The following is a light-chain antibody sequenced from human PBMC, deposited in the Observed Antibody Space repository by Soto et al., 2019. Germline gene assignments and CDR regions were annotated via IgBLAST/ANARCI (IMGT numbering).Light chain of an antibody. CDR3: QQRSTWIT. J-gene: IGKJ5*01. CDR2: DAS. Sequence: EIVLTQSPGTLSLSPGERATLSCRASQSVSRYLSWYQQKPGQAPRPLIYDASYRATGIPARFSGSGSGSDFTLTIRGLEPEDFAIYYCQQRSTWITFGQGTRLEIK. V-gene: IGKV3-11*01. CDR1: QSVSRY.